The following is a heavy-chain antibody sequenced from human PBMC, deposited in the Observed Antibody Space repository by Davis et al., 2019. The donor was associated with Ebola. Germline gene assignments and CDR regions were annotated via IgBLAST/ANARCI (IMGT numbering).Heavy chain of an antibody. V-gene: IGHV4-59*01. CDR1: GGSISTYY. CDR3: ARGRMEEPIMGYYGMDV. J-gene: IGHJ6*02. CDR2: IYYSGST. Sequence: PSETLSLTCSVSGGSISTYYWSWIRQPPGKGLEWIGCIYYSGSTIYNPSLKSRVTISVDMSKNQFSLRLRSVTAADTAAYYCARGRMEEPIMGYYGMDVWGQGTTVTVSS. D-gene: IGHD1-26*01.